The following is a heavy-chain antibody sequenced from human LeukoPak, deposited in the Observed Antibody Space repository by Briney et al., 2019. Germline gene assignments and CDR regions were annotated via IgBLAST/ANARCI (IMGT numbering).Heavy chain of an antibody. Sequence: KSSETLSLTCTVSGGSISSSRYYWGWIRQPPGKGLEWIGSIFYSGSTYYNPSLKSRVTISVDTSKNQFSLRLSSVTAADTAVYYCARDHYDSSGYSQYFQHWGQGTLVTVSS. J-gene: IGHJ1*01. CDR1: GGSISSSRYY. CDR2: IFYSGST. V-gene: IGHV4-39*07. D-gene: IGHD3-22*01. CDR3: ARDHYDSSGYSQYFQH.